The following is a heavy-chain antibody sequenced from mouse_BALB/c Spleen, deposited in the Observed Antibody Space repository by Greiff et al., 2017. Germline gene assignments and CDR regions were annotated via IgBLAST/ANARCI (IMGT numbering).Heavy chain of an antibody. D-gene: IGHD2-10*01. CDR2: IYPGSGST. CDR1: GYTFTSYW. CDR3: TRSYYGNYVSMDY. J-gene: IGHJ4*01. V-gene: IGHV1S22*01. Sequence: LQQPGSELVRPGASVKLSCKASGYTFTSYWMHWVKQRHGQGLEWIGNIYPGSGSTNYDEKFKSKGTLTVDKSSSTAYMHLSSLTSEDSAVYYCTRSYYGNYVSMDYWGQGTSVTVSS.